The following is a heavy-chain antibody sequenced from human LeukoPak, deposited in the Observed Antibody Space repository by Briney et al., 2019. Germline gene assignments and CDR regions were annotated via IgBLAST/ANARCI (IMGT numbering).Heavy chain of an antibody. CDR2: IYPGDSDT. J-gene: IGHJ4*02. Sequence: GGSLRLSCKGSGYSFTSYWIGWVRQMPGKGLEWMGIIYPGDSDTRYSPSFQGQVTISADKSISTAYLQWSSLKASDTAMYYCARVNSSSFDYWGQGTLVTASS. CDR1: GYSFTSYW. V-gene: IGHV5-51*01. D-gene: IGHD6-13*01. CDR3: ARVNSSSFDY.